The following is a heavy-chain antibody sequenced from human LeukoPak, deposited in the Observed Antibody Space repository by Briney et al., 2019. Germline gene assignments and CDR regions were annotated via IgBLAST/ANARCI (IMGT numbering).Heavy chain of an antibody. D-gene: IGHD3-9*01. Sequence: PSETLSLTCTVSGGSISSYYWSWIRQPPGKGLERIGYIYYSGSTNYNPSLKSRVTISVDTSKNQFSLKLSSVTAADTAVYYCARHRDILTGYRWFEPWGQGALVTVSS. CDR3: ARHRDILTGYRWFEP. J-gene: IGHJ5*02. V-gene: IGHV4-59*08. CDR1: GGSISSYY. CDR2: IYYSGST.